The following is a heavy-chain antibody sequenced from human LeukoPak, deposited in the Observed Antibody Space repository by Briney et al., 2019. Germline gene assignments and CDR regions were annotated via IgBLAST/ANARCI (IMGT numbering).Heavy chain of an antibody. CDR1: GGSISSYY. CDR3: ARAAAGNGGDAFDI. D-gene: IGHD6-13*01. CDR2: IYYNGGT. Sequence: PSETLSLTCTVSGGSISSYYWNWFRQPPGKGLQWIGYIYYNGGTNYNPSLKSRVTISVDTSKNQFSLKLSSVTAADTAVYYCARAAAGNGGDAFDIWGQGTMVTVSS. V-gene: IGHV4-59*12. J-gene: IGHJ3*02.